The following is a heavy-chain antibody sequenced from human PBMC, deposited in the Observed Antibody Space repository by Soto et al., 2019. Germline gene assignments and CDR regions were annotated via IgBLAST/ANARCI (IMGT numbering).Heavy chain of an antibody. J-gene: IGHJ6*02. D-gene: IGHD3-3*01. V-gene: IGHV4-38-2*01. Sequence: AFSGYSISSGYYWGWIRQPPGKGLEWIGSIYHSGSTYHNPSLKSRVTISVDTSKNQFSLKLSSVTAADTAVYYCARGTRTDGDFWSGSYYYYYGMDVWGQGTTVTV. CDR1: GYSISSGYY. CDR3: ARGTRTDGDFWSGSYYYYYGMDV. CDR2: IYHSGST.